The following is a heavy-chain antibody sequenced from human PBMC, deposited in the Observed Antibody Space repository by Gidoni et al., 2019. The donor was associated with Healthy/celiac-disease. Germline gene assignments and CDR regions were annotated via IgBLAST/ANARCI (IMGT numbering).Heavy chain of an antibody. J-gene: IGHJ4*02. D-gene: IGHD2-2*01. CDR1: GGTFSSYA. CDR2: LIPTFGTA. CDR3: ARMPVPAATGYAPGY. V-gene: IGHV1-69*01. Sequence: QVQLVQSGAEVKKPGSSVKVYCKAAGGTFSSYAIRWVRQAPGQGLEWKGGLIPTFGTAHSAHKFQGIVTIPADESTSPASMVLSRLSSADTAVYYCARMPVPAATGYAPGYWGQGTLVTVSS.